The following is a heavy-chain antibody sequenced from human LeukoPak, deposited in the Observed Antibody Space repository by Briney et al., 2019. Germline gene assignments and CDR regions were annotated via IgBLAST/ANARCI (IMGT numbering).Heavy chain of an antibody. CDR1: GFIVSNNF. V-gene: IGHV3-53*01. CDR3: AREGVYNSPFDS. CDR2: MYSGGSR. D-gene: IGHD1-1*01. J-gene: IGHJ4*02. Sequence: GGSLRLSCAASGFIVSNNFMRWVRQAPGKGLEWVSVMYSGGSRDYAHSVKGRFTISRDNSKNTLYLQMDSLRVEDTAIYYCAREGVYNSPFDSWGRGTLVTVSS.